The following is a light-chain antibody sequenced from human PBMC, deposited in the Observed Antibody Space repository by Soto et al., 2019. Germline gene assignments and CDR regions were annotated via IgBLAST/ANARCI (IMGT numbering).Light chain of an antibody. J-gene: IGKJ1*01. Sequence: DIVMTQSPDSLAVSLGERATIHCKPSQSVSFGPNNWNSLAWYHQKPGQPPRLLIYWASTRESGVPDRFSGSGSGTDFTLTISSLQAEDVAVYYCQQFDSTPMWTFGQGTKVEIK. CDR2: WAS. V-gene: IGKV4-1*01. CDR3: QQFDSTPMWT. CDR1: QSVSFGPNNWNS.